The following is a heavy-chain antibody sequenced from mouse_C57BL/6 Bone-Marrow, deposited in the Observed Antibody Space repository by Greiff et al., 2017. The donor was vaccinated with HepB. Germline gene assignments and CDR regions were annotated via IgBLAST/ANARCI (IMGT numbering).Heavy chain of an antibody. D-gene: IGHD3-2*02. CDR3: ARQLRLLAWFAY. CDR1: GYTFTEYT. V-gene: IGHV1-62-2*01. J-gene: IGHJ3*01. CDR2: FYPGSGSI. Sequence: VQVVESGAELVKPGASVKLSCKASGYTFTEYTIHWVKQRSGQGLEWIGWFYPGSGSIKYNEKFKDKATLTADKSSSTVYMELSRLTSEDSAVYFCARQLRLLAWFAYWGQGTLVTVSA.